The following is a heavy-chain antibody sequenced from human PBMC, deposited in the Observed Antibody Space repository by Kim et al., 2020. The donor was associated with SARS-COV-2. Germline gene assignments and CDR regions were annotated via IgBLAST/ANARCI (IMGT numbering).Heavy chain of an antibody. Sequence: GGSLRLSCAASGFTFSSSAMHWVRQAPGKGLEYVSAISSNGGSTYYANSVKGRFTISRDNSKNTLYLQMGSLRAEDMAVYYCARVRSSWTSYDYWGQGTLVTVSS. CDR2: ISSNGGST. J-gene: IGHJ4*02. D-gene: IGHD6-13*01. CDR3: ARVRSSWTSYDY. V-gene: IGHV3-64*01. CDR1: GFTFSSSA.